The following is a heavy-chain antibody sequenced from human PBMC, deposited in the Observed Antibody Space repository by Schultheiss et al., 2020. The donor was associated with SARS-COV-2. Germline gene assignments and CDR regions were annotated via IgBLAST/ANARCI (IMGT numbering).Heavy chain of an antibody. CDR1: GGSISSYY. J-gene: IGHJ4*02. CDR2: IYYSGST. Sequence: SETLSLTCTVSGGSISSYYWSWIRQPPGKGLEWIGYIYYSGSTNYNPSLKSRVTISVDTSKNQFSLKLSSVTAADTAVYYCARVVEARGNSNYFDYWGQGTLVTVSS. D-gene: IGHD4-23*01. V-gene: IGHV4-59*08. CDR3: ARVVEARGNSNYFDY.